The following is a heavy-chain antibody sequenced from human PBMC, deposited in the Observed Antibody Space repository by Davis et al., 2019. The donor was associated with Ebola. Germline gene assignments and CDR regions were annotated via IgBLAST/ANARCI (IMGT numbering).Heavy chain of an antibody. Sequence: GESLKISCATSGLIFSNCDMHLVRPTPGKGLEWVAFIQYDGGSKYYADSVKGRFTISRDSSKNTLYLQMTSLRGDDTAVYYCAKGGGDYGDTQYYFDYWGQGTLVTVSS. V-gene: IGHV3-30*02. D-gene: IGHD4-17*01. CDR2: IQYDGGSK. CDR1: GLIFSNCD. CDR3: AKGGGDYGDTQYYFDY. J-gene: IGHJ4*02.